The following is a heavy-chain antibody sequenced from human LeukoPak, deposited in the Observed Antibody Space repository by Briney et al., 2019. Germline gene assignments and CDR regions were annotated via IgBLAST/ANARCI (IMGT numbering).Heavy chain of an antibody. D-gene: IGHD4-17*01. CDR2: ISDYNGDT. CDR3: ARSGDGNWFDP. J-gene: IGHJ5*02. Sequence: ASVKVSCKASGYTFNTFGVARVRQAPGQGLEWMGWISDYNGDTDYAANPQGRVTLTTDTSTNTAYMELRSLRSDDAAVYYCARSGDGNWFDPWGQGTLVTVSS. CDR1: GYTFNTFG. V-gene: IGHV1-18*01.